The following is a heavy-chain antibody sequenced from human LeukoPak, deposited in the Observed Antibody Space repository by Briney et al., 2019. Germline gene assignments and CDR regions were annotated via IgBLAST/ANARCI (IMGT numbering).Heavy chain of an antibody. CDR3: ARSYSNYVSVDY. J-gene: IGHJ4*02. D-gene: IGHD4-11*01. V-gene: IGHV4-59*06. Sequence: KPSETLSLTCTVSGDSINSHHWNWIRQHPGKGLEWIGYIYYSGSTYYNPSLKSRVTISVDTSKNQFSLKLSSVTAADTAVYYCARSYSNYVSVDYWGQGTLVTVS. CDR2: IYYSGST. CDR1: GDSINSHH.